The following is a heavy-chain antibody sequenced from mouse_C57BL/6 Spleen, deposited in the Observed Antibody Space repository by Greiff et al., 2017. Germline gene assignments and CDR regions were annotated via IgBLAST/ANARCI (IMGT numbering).Heavy chain of an antibody. D-gene: IGHD1-1*01. V-gene: IGHV1-7*01. CDR3: ARSSTTVVAYYFDY. Sequence: VQLQQSGAELVKPGASVKLSCKASGYTFTSYWMHWVKQRPGQGLEWIGKINPSSGYTKYNQKFKDKATLTADKSSSTAYVQLSRLTSADSAVXYCARSSTTVVAYYFDYWGQGTTLTVSS. J-gene: IGHJ2*01. CDR1: GYTFTSYW. CDR2: INPSSGYT.